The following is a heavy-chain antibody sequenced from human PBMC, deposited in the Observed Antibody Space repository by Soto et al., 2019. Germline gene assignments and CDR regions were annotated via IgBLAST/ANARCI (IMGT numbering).Heavy chain of an antibody. CDR2: INHSGST. CDR1: GGSFSGYY. D-gene: IGHD3-16*02. Sequence: QVQLQQWGAGLLKPSETLCLTCAVYGGSFSGYYWSWIRQPPGKELEWIGEINHSGSTNYNPSLKSRVTISVDTSKNQFSLKLSSVTAADTAVYYCARGKLSDYVWGSYRYHFDYWGQGTVVTVSS. J-gene: IGHJ4*02. CDR3: ARGKLSDYVWGSYRYHFDY. V-gene: IGHV4-34*01.